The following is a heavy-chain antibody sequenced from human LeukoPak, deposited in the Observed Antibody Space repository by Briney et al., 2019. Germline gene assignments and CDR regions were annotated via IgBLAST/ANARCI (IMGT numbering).Heavy chain of an antibody. CDR1: GSTFTGYY. J-gene: IGHJ3*02. D-gene: IGHD5-18*01. V-gene: IGHV1-2*02. Sequence: ASVKVSCKASGSTFTGYYMHWVRKAPGQGLEWMGCINPNSGGTNYAQKFQGRVTMTRDTSISTAYMELSRLRSDDTAVYYCARGYSYGYRGLSDAFDIWGQGTMVTVSS. CDR2: INPNSGGT. CDR3: ARGYSYGYRGLSDAFDI.